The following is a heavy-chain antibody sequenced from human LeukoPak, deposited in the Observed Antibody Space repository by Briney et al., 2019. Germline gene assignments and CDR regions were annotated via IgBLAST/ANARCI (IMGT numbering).Heavy chain of an antibody. CDR3: ARGANSNYVYDY. J-gene: IGHJ4*02. V-gene: IGHV4-34*01. D-gene: IGHD4-11*01. CDR1: GGSFSGYY. Sequence: PSETQSLTCAVYGGSFSGYYWSWIRQPPGKGLEWIGEINHSGSTNYNPSLKSRVTISVDTSKNQFSLKLSSVTAADTAVYYCARGANSNYVYDYWGQGTLVTVSS. CDR2: INHSGST.